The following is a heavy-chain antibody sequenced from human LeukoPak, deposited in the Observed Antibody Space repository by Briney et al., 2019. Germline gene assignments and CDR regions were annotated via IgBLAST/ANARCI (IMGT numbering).Heavy chain of an antibody. J-gene: IGHJ5*02. CDR2: IIPILGIA. D-gene: IGHD6-6*01. Sequence: GASVKVSCKASGGTFSSYAISWVRQAPGRGLEWMGRIIPILGIANYAQKFQGRVTITADKSTSTAYMELSSLRSEDTAVYYCARDALYIPIAAQKNWFDPWGQGTLVTVSS. V-gene: IGHV1-69*04. CDR3: ARDALYIPIAAQKNWFDP. CDR1: GGTFSSYA.